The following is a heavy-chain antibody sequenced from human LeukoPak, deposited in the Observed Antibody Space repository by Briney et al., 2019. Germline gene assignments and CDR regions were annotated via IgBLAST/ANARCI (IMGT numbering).Heavy chain of an antibody. CDR1: GFTVSSTY. V-gene: IGHV3-53*01. D-gene: IGHD3-22*01. CDR2: IYSGGDT. Sequence: GGSLRLSCAASGFTVSSTYMNWVRQAPGKGLEWVSLIYSGGDTYYADSVKGRFTISRDNAKNSLYLQMNSLRAEDTAVYYCARGPAGYYDSSGFDPWGQGTLVTVSS. CDR3: ARGPAGYYDSSGFDP. J-gene: IGHJ5*02.